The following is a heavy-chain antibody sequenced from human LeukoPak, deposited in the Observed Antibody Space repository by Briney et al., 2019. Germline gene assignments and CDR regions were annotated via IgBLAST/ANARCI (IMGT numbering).Heavy chain of an antibody. CDR3: AVDVIYESD. D-gene: IGHD2/OR15-2a*01. J-gene: IGHJ4*02. V-gene: IGHV1-58*01. CDR2: IVVGSGNT. CDR1: GFTFGNSA. Sequence: SVKVSCKASGFTFGNSAVQWVRQARGQRLEWIGWIVVGSGNTNYAQKFQERVTITRDMSTSTAYMELSSLRSEDTAVYYCAVDVIYESDWGQGTLVTVSS.